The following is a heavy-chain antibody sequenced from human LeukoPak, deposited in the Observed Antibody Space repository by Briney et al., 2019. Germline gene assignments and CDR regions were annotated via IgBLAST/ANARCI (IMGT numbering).Heavy chain of an antibody. D-gene: IGHD2/OR15-2a*01. J-gene: IGHJ3*01. V-gene: IGHV4-34*01. CDR3: ARGHTWLGLVLRVAFDL. CDR2: TTRSGTI. Sequence: SETLSLTCEVYGESLSGYYWSWIRQSPGKGLEWIGETTRSGTIVYNPSLKSRSTISVEMSKNQVSLNLSSVTAADTAVYYCARGHTWLGLVLRVAFDLWGQGTMVTVSS. CDR1: GESLSGYY.